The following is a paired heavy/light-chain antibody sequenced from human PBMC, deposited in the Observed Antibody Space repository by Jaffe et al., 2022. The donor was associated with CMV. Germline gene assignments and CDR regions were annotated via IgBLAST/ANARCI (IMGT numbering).Heavy chain of an antibody. CDR2: ITPLFGIT. J-gene: IGHJ6*02. D-gene: IGHD6-19*01. CDR1: GNTFSHYF. Sequence: QVQLVQSGAEVKKPGSSVKVSCRASGNTFSHYFINWVRQAPGQGLEWMGGITPLFGITKYAENYQGRVTFTADESTSTAYMELSSLESEDTAVYYCARRGGGIAVAPYGMDVWGQGTTVIVSS. V-gene: IGHV1-69*01. CDR3: ARRGGGIAVAPYGMDV.
Light chain of an antibody. CDR2: DAS. Sequence: EIVMTQSPPTLSVSPGERATLSCRASQSVRGNLAWYQQKPGQAPRLLIYDASTRATGIPARFSGSGSGTEFTLTISSLQSEDFAVYYCQQYNNWPSGTFGGGTKVEI. CDR3: QQYNNWPSGT. CDR1: QSVRGN. V-gene: IGKV3-15*01. J-gene: IGKJ4*01.